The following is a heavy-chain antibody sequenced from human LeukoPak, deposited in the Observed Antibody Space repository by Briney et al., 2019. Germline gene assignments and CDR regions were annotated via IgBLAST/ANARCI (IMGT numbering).Heavy chain of an antibody. J-gene: IGHJ3*02. V-gene: IGHV3-30*02. CDR3: AREAARNDAFDI. D-gene: IGHD6-6*01. CDR2: IRNDGSNE. CDR1: GFTFSAYG. Sequence: GGSLRLSCAASGFTFSAYGIHWVRQAPSRGLEWVSFIRNDGSNEFYADSVKGRFTISRDNSKNTLYLQMNSLRAEDTAVYYCAREAARNDAFDIWGQGTMVTVSS.